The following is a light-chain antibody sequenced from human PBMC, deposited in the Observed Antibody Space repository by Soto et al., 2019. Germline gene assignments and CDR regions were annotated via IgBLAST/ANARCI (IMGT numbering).Light chain of an antibody. CDR3: QKYNSAPWT. CDR1: QGISNY. V-gene: IGKV1-27*01. CDR2: AAS. J-gene: IGKJ1*01. Sequence: DIHMTQSPSSLSASVGDRVTITCRASQGISNYLAWYQQKPGKVLKLLMYAASTLQSGVPSRFSGSGSGTAFTLTISSLQPEDVATYYCQKYNSAPWTFGQGTKVELK.